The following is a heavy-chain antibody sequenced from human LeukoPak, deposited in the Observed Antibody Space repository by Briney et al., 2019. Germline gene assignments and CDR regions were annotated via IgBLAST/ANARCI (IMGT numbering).Heavy chain of an antibody. V-gene: IGHV3-43*02. J-gene: IGHJ4*02. CDR2: ISGDGGST. CDR1: GFTFDDYA. Sequence: GGSLRLSCAASGFTFDDYAMHWVRQAPGKGLEWVSLISGDGGSTYYADSVKGRFTISRDNAKNTVYLQINNLRAEDTAVYFCTRYSSSSGGPSYYLDYWGQGTLVTVSS. CDR3: TRYSSSSGGPSYYLDY. D-gene: IGHD6-6*01.